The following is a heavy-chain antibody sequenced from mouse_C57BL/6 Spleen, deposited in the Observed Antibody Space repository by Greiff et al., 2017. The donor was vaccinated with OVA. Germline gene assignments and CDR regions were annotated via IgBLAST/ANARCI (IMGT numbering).Heavy chain of an antibody. Sequence: QVQLQQSGAELVKPGASVKISCKASGYAFSSYWMNWVKQRPGKGLEWIGQIYPGDGDTNYNGKFKGKATLTADKSSSTAYMQLSSLTSEDSAVYFCARGGVITTNFDYWGQGTTLTVSS. CDR2: IYPGDGDT. V-gene: IGHV1-80*01. CDR3: ARGGVITTNFDY. D-gene: IGHD1-1*01. J-gene: IGHJ2*01. CDR1: GYAFSSYW.